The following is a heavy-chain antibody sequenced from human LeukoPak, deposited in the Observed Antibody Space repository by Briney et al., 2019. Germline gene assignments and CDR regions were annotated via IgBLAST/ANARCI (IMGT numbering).Heavy chain of an antibody. Sequence: SETLSLTCTVSGGSISSSSYYWGWIRQPPGKGLEWIGSIYYSGSTYYNPSLKSRVTISVDTSKNQFSLKLSSVTAADTAVYYCAREKQWLVVDYWGQGTLVTVSS. CDR3: AREKQWLVVDY. J-gene: IGHJ4*02. V-gene: IGHV4-39*07. CDR1: GGSISSSSYY. D-gene: IGHD6-19*01. CDR2: IYYSGST.